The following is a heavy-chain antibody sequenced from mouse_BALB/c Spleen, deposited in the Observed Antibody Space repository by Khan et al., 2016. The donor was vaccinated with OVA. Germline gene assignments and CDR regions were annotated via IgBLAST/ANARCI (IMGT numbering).Heavy chain of an antibody. D-gene: IGHD2-10*02. CDR3: AREYGNYVRYYFDY. CDR2: LDPYYGGS. J-gene: IGHJ2*01. Sequence: VQLKESGPELEKPGASVKISCKASGYSFTGYNMNWVKQSNGKSLEWIGNLDPYYGGSTYNQKFKGKATLTVDKASSTAYMQLKSLTSEDSAVYNSAREYGNYVRYYFDYWGQGTTLTVSS. V-gene: IGHV1-39*01. CDR1: GYSFTGYN.